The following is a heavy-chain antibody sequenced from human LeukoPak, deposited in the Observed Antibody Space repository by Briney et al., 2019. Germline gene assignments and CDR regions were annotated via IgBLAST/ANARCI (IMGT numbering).Heavy chain of an antibody. CDR3: VKDIQLST. D-gene: IGHD5-24*01. V-gene: IGHV3-23*01. J-gene: IGHJ3*01. Sequence: GSLRLSCAASGFNFITAAMTWVRQAPGKGLEWVSLIGSSGGSTYYADSVKGRFTISRDNFNHTLSLQMNSLRVEDTAIYYCVKDIQLSTWGLGTMVTVSS. CDR2: IGSSGGST. CDR1: GFNFITAA.